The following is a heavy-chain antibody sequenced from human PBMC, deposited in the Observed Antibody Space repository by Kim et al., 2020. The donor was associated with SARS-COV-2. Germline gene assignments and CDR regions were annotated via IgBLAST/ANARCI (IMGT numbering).Heavy chain of an antibody. CDR3: ARDSLGEWELPTFDY. V-gene: IGHV1-46*01. D-gene: IGHD1-26*01. Sequence: ASVKVSCKASGYTFTSYYMHWVRQAPGQGLEWMGIINPSGGSTSYAQKFQGRVTMTRDTSTSTVYMELSSLRSEDTAVYYCARDSLGEWELPTFDYWGQGTLVTVSS. CDR2: INPSGGST. J-gene: IGHJ4*02. CDR1: GYTFTSYY.